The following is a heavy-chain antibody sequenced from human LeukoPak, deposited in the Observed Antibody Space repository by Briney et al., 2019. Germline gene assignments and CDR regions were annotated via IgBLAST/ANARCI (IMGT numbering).Heavy chain of an antibody. CDR2: IKQDETEK. CDR3: AKCPGAYDSSGYYAY. D-gene: IGHD3-22*01. J-gene: IGHJ4*02. Sequence: GGSLRLSCTASGFTFSNFWMGWVRQAPGKGLEWVANIKQDETEKFYLGSVKGRFTISRDNSKNTLYLQMNSLRAEDTAVYYCAKCPGAYDSSGYYAYWGQGTLVTVSS. V-gene: IGHV3-7*03. CDR1: GFTFSNFW.